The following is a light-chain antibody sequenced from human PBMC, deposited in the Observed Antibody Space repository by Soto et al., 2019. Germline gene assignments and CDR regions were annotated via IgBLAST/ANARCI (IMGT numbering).Light chain of an antibody. V-gene: IGKV4-1*01. CDR3: QQRSNWPPV. CDR1: QSILSRSDNKNY. Sequence: DIVMTQSPDSLAVSLGERATINCKSSQSILSRSDNKNYLAWYQQKPAQPPNLLIYWASTRESGVPDRFSGSGSGTDFTLTISSLEPEDFAVYYCQQRSNWPPVFGGGTKVDIK. J-gene: IGKJ4*01. CDR2: WAS.